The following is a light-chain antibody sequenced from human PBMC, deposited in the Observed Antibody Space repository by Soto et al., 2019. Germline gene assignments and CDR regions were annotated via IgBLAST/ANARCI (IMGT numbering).Light chain of an antibody. J-gene: IGKJ1*01. Sequence: DLQMTQSPSTLSGSVGDRVTITFRASQTISSWLAWYQQKPGKAPKLLIYKASTLKGGVPSRFSGSGSGTEFTLTISSLQPDDFATYYCQHYNSYSEAFGQGTKVDIK. CDR2: KAS. CDR1: QTISSW. CDR3: QHYNSYSEA. V-gene: IGKV1-5*03.